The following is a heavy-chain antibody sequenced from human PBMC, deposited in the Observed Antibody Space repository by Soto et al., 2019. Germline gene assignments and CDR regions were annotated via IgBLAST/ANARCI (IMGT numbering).Heavy chain of an antibody. Sequence: ASVKVSCKASGYTFTSYAMHWVRQAPGQRLEWMGWINAGNGNTKYSQKFQGRVTITRDTSASTAYMELSSLRSEDTAVYYCAREDIVATHYYYYYGMDVWGQGTTVTVSS. V-gene: IGHV1-3*01. D-gene: IGHD5-12*01. CDR3: AREDIVATHYYYYYGMDV. CDR2: INAGNGNT. CDR1: GYTFTSYA. J-gene: IGHJ6*02.